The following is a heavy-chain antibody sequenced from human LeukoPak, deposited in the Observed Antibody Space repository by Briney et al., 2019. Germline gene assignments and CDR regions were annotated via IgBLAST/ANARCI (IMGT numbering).Heavy chain of an antibody. V-gene: IGHV3-21*04. CDR1: GFSLSDYT. D-gene: IGHD3-10*01. CDR2: ISYSSSSI. CDR3: TRFGDYGEY. Sequence: GGSLRPSCAASGFSLSDYTMNWVRQAPGKGLEWVSSISYSSSSIYYADSVKGRFTISRDNAKNSLYLQMNSLKIEDTAVYYCTRFGDYGEYWGQGTLVTVSS. J-gene: IGHJ4*02.